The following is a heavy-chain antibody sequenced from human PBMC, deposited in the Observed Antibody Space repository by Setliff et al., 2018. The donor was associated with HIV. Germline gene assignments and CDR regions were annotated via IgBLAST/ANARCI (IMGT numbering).Heavy chain of an antibody. CDR2: ISSDSRYI. Sequence: GGSPRLSCAASGFTFNTYSMNWVRQAPGKGLEWVSSISSDSRYIYYADSLKGRFTVSRDNAKNSLYLQMNSLRAEDTAVYYCARDLRYPGVSWGQGTLVTVSS. J-gene: IGHJ5*02. CDR3: ARDLRYPGVS. V-gene: IGHV3-21*01. D-gene: IGHD1-20*01. CDR1: GFTFNTYS.